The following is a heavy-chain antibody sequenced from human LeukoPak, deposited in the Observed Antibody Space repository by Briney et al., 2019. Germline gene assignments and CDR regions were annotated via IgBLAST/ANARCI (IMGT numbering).Heavy chain of an antibody. CDR1: GDSVSSNTAA. CDR2: TFYRSKWYN. CDR3: ARDGWPAFDY. V-gene: IGHV6-1*01. D-gene: IGHD2-15*01. J-gene: IGHJ4*02. Sequence: SQTLSLTCVIAGDSVSSNTAAWNWIRQSPLRCLEWLGRTFYRSKWYNDYAGSVKSRITISPDTSKNHFSLQLDSVTPEDTAMYYCARDGWPAFDYWGQGSLVTVSS.